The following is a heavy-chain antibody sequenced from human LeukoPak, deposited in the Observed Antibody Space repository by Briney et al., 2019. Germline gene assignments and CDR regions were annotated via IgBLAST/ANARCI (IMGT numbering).Heavy chain of an antibody. J-gene: IGHJ6*03. CDR1: GGSISSSSYY. Sequence: SETLSLTCTISGGSISSSSYYWGWIRQPPGKGLEWIGSIYYSGSTYYNPSLKSRVTISVDTSKNQFSLKLSSVTAADTAIYYCARDDTDSSNSYYYYYYMDVWGKGTTVTVSS. CDR3: ARDDTDSSNSYYYYYYMDV. V-gene: IGHV4-39*02. CDR2: IYYSGST. D-gene: IGHD4-11*01.